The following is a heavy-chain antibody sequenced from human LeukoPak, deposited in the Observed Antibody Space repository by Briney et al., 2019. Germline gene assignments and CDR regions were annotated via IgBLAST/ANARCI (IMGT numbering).Heavy chain of an antibody. J-gene: IGHJ3*02. Sequence: SETLSLTCTVSGGSISSCYWSWIRQPAGKGLEWIGRIYTSGSTNYNPSLKSRVTMSVDTSKNQFSLKLSSVTAADTAVYYCAREYSSGWFTDAFDIWGQGTMVTVSS. V-gene: IGHV4-4*07. CDR2: IYTSGST. CDR1: GGSISSCY. CDR3: AREYSSGWFTDAFDI. D-gene: IGHD6-19*01.